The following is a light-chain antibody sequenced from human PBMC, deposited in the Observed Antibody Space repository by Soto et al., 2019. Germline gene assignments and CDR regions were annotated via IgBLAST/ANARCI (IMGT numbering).Light chain of an antibody. Sequence: QSALTQPPSASGSPWQSVAISCTGTSSDIGAYKFVSWYQQHPGKAPKLIIYEVSIRPSGVPDRFSGSKSGNTASLTVSGLLAEDEADYYCSLYAGSNNVVFGGGTKLTVL. CDR1: SSDIGAYKF. V-gene: IGLV2-8*01. J-gene: IGLJ2*01. CDR2: EVS. CDR3: SLYAGSNNVV.